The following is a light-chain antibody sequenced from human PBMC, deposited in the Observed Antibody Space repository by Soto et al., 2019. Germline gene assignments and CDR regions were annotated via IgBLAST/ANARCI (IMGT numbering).Light chain of an antibody. J-gene: IGKJ4*01. CDR1: QSISSY. CDR3: VQYYSYPLT. CDR2: AAS. V-gene: IGKV1-39*01. Sequence: DIQMTQSPSSLSASVGDRVTITCRASQSISSYLNWYQQKPGKAPKLLIYAASSLQSGVPSRFSGSGSGTDFTLTISSLQPEDFATYYCVQYYSYPLTFGGGTKV.